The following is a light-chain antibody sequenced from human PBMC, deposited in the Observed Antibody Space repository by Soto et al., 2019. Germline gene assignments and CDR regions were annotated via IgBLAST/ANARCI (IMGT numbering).Light chain of an antibody. CDR1: ISDVGSYNY. J-gene: IGLJ1*01. CDR2: DVS. CDR3: RSYTTSSNYV. V-gene: IGLV2-14*03. Sequence: QSVLTQPASVSGSPGQSITISCTGTISDVGSYNYVSWYQQYPGKAPKLMIYDVSTRPSGVSDRFSGSKSGNTASLTISGLRAEDEADYYCRSYTTSSNYVFGTGTKVTVL.